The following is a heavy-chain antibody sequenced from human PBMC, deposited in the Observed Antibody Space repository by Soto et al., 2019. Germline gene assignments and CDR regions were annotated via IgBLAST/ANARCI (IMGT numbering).Heavy chain of an antibody. CDR2: ISSSSSYI. V-gene: IGHV3-21*01. J-gene: IGHJ5*02. D-gene: IGHD6-13*01. Sequence: PGGSLRLSCAASGFTFSSYSMNWVRQAPGKGLEWVSSISSSSSYIYYADSVKGRFTISRDNAKNSLYLQMNSLRAEDTAVYYCARDSVGSSWYDLNWLDPWGQGTILTVSS. CDR3: ARDSVGSSWYDLNWLDP. CDR1: GFTFSSYS.